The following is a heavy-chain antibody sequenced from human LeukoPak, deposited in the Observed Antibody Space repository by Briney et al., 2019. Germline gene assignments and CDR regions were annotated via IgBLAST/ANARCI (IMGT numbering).Heavy chain of an antibody. Sequence: GKSLRLSCAASGFTFNNYGMHWVRQAPGKGLEWVAVISYDGRNIHYPDSVKGRFTISRDITTDTLWLQMDSLRTEDTAVYYCAKGPLRGTAAAIDYWGQGTLVTVSS. CDR2: ISYDGRNI. CDR3: AKGPLRGTAAAIDY. V-gene: IGHV3-30*18. J-gene: IGHJ4*02. CDR1: GFTFNNYG. D-gene: IGHD2-2*01.